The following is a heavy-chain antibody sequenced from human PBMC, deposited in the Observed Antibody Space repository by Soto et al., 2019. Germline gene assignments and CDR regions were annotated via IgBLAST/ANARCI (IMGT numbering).Heavy chain of an antibody. Sequence: GGSLRLSCVASGFPFSNYAMTWVRQAPGKGLEWVGRIRNKANSYTTEYAASVKGRFTISRDDSKNSLFLQMNSLKTEDTAVYYCSRAGILTTPYYFDYWGQGALVTVSS. CDR3: SRAGILTTPYYFDY. CDR2: IRNKANSYTT. D-gene: IGHD4-4*01. V-gene: IGHV3-72*01. CDR1: GFPFSNYA. J-gene: IGHJ4*01.